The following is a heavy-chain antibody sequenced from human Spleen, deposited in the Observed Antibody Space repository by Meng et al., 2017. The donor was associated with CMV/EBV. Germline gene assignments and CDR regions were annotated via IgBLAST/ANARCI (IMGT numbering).Heavy chain of an antibody. Sequence: GESLKISCAASGFTFSTYGLHWVRQAPGKGLEWVAFIRYDESYESYADSLKGRFTISRDNSKNTLYLEMNSLRGEDTAVYYCAKDVVGRGFLYSYAMDVWGQGTMVTVSS. V-gene: IGHV3-30*02. CDR1: GFTFSTYG. CDR3: AKDVVGRGFLYSYAMDV. CDR2: IRYDESYE. D-gene: IGHD1-26*01. J-gene: IGHJ6*02.